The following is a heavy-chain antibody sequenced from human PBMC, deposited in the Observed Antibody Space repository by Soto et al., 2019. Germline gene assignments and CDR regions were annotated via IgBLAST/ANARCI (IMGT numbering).Heavy chain of an antibody. CDR3: ARQRGRYLNNWGSGRPDNWFDP. Sequence: ASVKVSCTASGYTFTTYSVHWVRHAPGQSLEWMGWINTDSGQTKYAQKFQGRVIITRDTSATTVHMELSNLRSEDTAMYYGARQRGRYLNNWGSGRPDNWFDPWGQGTLVTVSS. J-gene: IGHJ5*02. CDR2: INTDSGQT. CDR1: GYTFTTYS. V-gene: IGHV1-3*04. D-gene: IGHD1-1*01.